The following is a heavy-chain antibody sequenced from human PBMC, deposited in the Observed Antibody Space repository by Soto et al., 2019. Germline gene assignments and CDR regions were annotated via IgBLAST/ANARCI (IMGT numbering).Heavy chain of an antibody. J-gene: IGHJ6*02. D-gene: IGHD2-2*01. V-gene: IGHV1-46*03. Sequence: ASVKVSCKASGYTFTSYYMHWVRQAPGQGLEWMGIINPSGGSTSYAQKFQGRVTMTRDTSTSTVYMELSSLRSEDTAVYYCAREFRRDIVVVQCGMDVWGQGTTVTVSS. CDR1: GYTFTSYY. CDR2: INPSGGST. CDR3: AREFRRDIVVVQCGMDV.